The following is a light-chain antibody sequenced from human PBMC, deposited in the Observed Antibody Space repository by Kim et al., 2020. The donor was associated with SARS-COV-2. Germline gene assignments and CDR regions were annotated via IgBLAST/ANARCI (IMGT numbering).Light chain of an antibody. J-gene: IGKJ4*01. CDR1: LSISSW. Sequence: DIQMTQSPSTLSASVGDRVTISCRASLSISSWLAWYQQKPGEAPNLLFYESSSLESGVPSRFSGSGSGTEFTLTISSLQPDDFATYYCQQYNSYPLTFGGGTKVDIK. CDR2: ESS. V-gene: IGKV1-5*03. CDR3: QQYNSYPLT.